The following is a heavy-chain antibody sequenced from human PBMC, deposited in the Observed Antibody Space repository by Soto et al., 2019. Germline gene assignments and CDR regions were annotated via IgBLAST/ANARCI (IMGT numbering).Heavy chain of an antibody. CDR1: GFTFRSYG. V-gene: IGHV3-23*01. CDR2: ISRSAGGNT. CDR3: AGWNYDY. J-gene: IGHJ4*01. Sequence: GSLRLSCAASGFTFRSYGMMWVRQAPGKGLEWVSAISRSAGGNTYYADSVKGRFTISRDDSKNTLYLQMDSLRPEDTAQYYCAGWNYDYWGHGTQVTVSS. D-gene: IGHD1-7*01.